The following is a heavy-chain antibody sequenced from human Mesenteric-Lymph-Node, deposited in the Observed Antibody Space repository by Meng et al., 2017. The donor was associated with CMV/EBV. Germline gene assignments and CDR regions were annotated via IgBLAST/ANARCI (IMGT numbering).Heavy chain of an antibody. CDR2: ISSSSSTI. D-gene: IGHD2-2*01. V-gene: IGHV3-48*04. J-gene: IGHJ6*02. CDR1: GFTFSSDS. CDR3: ASGSTSSYYYYGMDV. Sequence: GGSLRLSCAASGFTFSSDSMNWVRQAPGKGLEWLSYISSSSSTIYYADSVKGRFTISRDNAKNSLYLQMNSLRADDTAVYYCASGSTSSYYYYGMDVWGQGTTVTVSS.